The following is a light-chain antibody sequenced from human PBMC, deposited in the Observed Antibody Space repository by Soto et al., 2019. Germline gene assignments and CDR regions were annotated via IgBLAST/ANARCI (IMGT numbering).Light chain of an antibody. CDR1: QSVNSY. V-gene: IGKV3-11*01. CDR2: DAS. J-gene: IGKJ4*01. Sequence: EIVLTQSPATLSLSPGERATLSCRASQSVNSYLAWYQQKPGQGPRLLIYDASNRATGIPARFSGSGSGTDFTLTISMLEPADFAVYYCQQRSNWPALTFGGGTKVEIK. CDR3: QQRSNWPALT.